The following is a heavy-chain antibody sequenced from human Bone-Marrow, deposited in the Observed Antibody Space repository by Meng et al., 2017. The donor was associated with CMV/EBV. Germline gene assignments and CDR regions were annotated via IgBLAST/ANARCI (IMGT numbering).Heavy chain of an antibody. CDR1: GFTFSDYY. J-gene: IGHJ4*02. CDR2: ISSSGSTI. V-gene: IGHV3-11*01. D-gene: IGHD3-3*01. Sequence: GESLKISCAASGFTFSDYYMSWIRQAPGKGLEWVSYISSSGSTIYYADSVKGRFTISRDNAKNSLYLQMNSLRAEDTAVYYCAGITIFGVVPGYWGQGTLVTVSS. CDR3: AGITIFGVVPGY.